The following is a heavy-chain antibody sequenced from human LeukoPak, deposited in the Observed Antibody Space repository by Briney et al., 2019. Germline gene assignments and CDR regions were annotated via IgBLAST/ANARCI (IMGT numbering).Heavy chain of an antibody. V-gene: IGHV3-23*01. CDR1: GFTFSSYG. J-gene: IGHJ6*03. Sequence: TGGSLRLSCAASGFTFSSYGMSWVRQAPGKGLEWVSAISGSGGSTYYADSVKGRFTISRDNSKNTLYLQMNSLRAEDTAVYYCAKGGLPLYYYYYMDVWGKGTTVTISS. D-gene: IGHD3/OR15-3a*01. CDR3: AKGGLPLYYYYYMDV. CDR2: ISGSGGST.